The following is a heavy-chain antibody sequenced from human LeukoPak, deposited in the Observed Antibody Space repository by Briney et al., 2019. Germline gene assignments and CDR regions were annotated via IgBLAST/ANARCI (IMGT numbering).Heavy chain of an antibody. Sequence: GGSLRLSCAASGFTFSNYWMSWVRQAPGKGLEWVANIKQDGSEKYYVDSVKGRFTISRDNAKNSLYLQMNSLRAEDTAVYYCAGDGSYGGNDYWGQGTLVTVSS. CDR2: IKQDGSEK. V-gene: IGHV3-7*01. J-gene: IGHJ4*02. CDR1: GFTFSNYW. CDR3: AGDGSYGGNDY. D-gene: IGHD4-23*01.